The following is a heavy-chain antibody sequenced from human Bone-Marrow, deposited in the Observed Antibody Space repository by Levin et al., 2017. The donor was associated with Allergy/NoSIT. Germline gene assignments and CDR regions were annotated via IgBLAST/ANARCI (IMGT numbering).Heavy chain of an antibody. CDR3: ARDQGAAGPCDY. J-gene: IGHJ4*02. Sequence: PSETLSLTCTVSGGSVSSGSYYWSWIRQPPGKGLEWIGYIYYNGNTDYNPSLKSRVTISVDTSKNQFSLKLISVTTADTAVYYCARDQGAAGPCDYWGQGALVTVSS. D-gene: IGHD6-13*01. CDR1: GGSVSSGSYY. CDR2: IYYNGNT. V-gene: IGHV4-61*01.